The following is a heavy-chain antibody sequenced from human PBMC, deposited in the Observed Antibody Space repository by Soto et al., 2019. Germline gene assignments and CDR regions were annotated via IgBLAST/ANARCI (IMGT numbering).Heavy chain of an antibody. CDR3: VKGEFYYDSSAYYPFDS. CDR1: GFTFSSYA. Sequence: PGGSLRLCCSASGFTFSSYAMHWVRQDPGKGLEYVSSISINGGSTHYADSVKGRFTISRDNSRNTQYLQMSSLRADDTAVYYCVKGEFYYDSSAYYPFDSWGQGTLVTVSS. V-gene: IGHV3-64D*06. CDR2: ISINGGST. J-gene: IGHJ4*02. D-gene: IGHD3-22*01.